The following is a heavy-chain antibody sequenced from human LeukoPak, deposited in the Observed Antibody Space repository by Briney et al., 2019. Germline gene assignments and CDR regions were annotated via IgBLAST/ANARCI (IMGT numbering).Heavy chain of an antibody. J-gene: IGHJ4*02. CDR2: VHYSGST. CDR1: GGTINSYY. CDR3: ARWYSSGWAFDY. D-gene: IGHD6-19*01. Sequence: SETLSLTCTVSGGTINSYYWNWIRQPPGKGLEWIGYVHYSGSTKYNPSLKSRVTISVDTSKNQFSLKLSSVIAADTAVYYCARWYSSGWAFDYWGQGTLVTVSS. V-gene: IGHV4-59*08.